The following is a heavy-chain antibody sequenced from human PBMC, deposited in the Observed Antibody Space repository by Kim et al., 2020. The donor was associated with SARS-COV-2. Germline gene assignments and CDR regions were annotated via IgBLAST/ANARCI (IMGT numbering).Heavy chain of an antibody. V-gene: IGHV3-9*01. CDR1: GFTFDDYA. D-gene: IGHD3-22*01. CDR2: INWNSGNI. Sequence: GGSLRLSCAASGFTFDDYAMHWVRQAPGKGLEWVSGINWNSGNIGYVDSVKGRFTISRDNAKKSLHLQMNSLGPEDTALYYCAKGASYYYDSSGYFDYWG. CDR3: AKGASYYYDSSGYFDY. J-gene: IGHJ4*01.